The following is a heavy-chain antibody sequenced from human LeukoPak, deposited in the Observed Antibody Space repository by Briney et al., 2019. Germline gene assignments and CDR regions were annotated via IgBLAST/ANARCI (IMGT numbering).Heavy chain of an antibody. V-gene: IGHV1-8*01. J-gene: IGHJ6*02. CDR3: ARGAIFGVISRGFGMDV. Sequence: ASVKVSCKASGYTFTGHDINWVRQATGQGLEWMGWMNPNSGDTVYAQKFQARLTMTRSTSIGTAYMELSSLTSDDTAVYYCARGAIFGVISRGFGMDVWGQGTTVTVSS. D-gene: IGHD3-3*01. CDR1: GYTFTGHD. CDR2: MNPNSGDT.